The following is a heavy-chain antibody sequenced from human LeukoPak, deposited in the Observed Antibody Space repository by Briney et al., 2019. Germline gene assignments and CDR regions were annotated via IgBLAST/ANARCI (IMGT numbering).Heavy chain of an antibody. V-gene: IGHV3-74*01. D-gene: IGHD3-16*01. CDR1: GFTFSSSW. CDR3: ARDPGYESWSPFWGGMDV. Sequence: GGSLRLSCAASGFTFSSSWMHWVRQAPGKGLVWVSRITRDGSSPTYADSVKGRLTTSRDNAKNTLYLQMDSLRDDDTAVYYCARDPGYESWSPFWGGMDVWGNGTTVIVSS. CDR2: ITRDGSSP. J-gene: IGHJ6*04.